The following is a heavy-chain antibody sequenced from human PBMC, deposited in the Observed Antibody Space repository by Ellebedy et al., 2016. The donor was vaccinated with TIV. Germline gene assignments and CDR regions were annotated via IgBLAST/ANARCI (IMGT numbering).Heavy chain of an antibody. Sequence: ASVKVSCKASGYTFTDSYMHWVRQAPGQGLEWMGWINPNNGGTHYAQKFQGRVTMTRDTSISTAYMELSSLRSDDTAMYYCTRLTGATRTLDYWGQGTLVTVSS. CDR2: INPNNGGT. J-gene: IGHJ4*02. D-gene: IGHD2-8*02. CDR3: TRLTGATRTLDY. V-gene: IGHV1-2*02. CDR1: GYTFTDSY.